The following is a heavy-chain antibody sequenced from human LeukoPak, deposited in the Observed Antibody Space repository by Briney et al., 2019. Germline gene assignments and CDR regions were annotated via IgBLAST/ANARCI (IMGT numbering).Heavy chain of an antibody. CDR2: IIPIFGTA. CDR1: GGTFSSYA. CDR3: ARVRAPDSSGYSDYFDY. V-gene: IGHV1-69*13. Sequence: SVKVSCKASGGTFSSYAISWVRQAPGQGLEWMGGIIPIFGTANHAQKFQGRVTITADESTSTAYMELSSLRSEDTAVYYCARVRAPDSSGYSDYFDYWGQGTLVTVSS. J-gene: IGHJ4*02. D-gene: IGHD3-22*01.